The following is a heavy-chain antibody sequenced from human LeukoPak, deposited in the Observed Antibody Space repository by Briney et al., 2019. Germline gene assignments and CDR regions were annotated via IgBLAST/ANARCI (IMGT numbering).Heavy chain of an antibody. V-gene: IGHV2-5*01. D-gene: IGHD2-2*01. Sequence: SGPTLVKPTQTLTLTCTFSGFSLRTRGVGVGWIRQPPGKALEWLSLIYWNDDKRYSPSLKSRLTITKDTSKNQVVLTMANMDPVDTATYYCAHRRKVPAANPGWYFDLWGRGTLVTVSS. CDR1: GFSLRTRGVG. J-gene: IGHJ2*01. CDR2: IYWNDDK. CDR3: AHRRKVPAANPGWYFDL.